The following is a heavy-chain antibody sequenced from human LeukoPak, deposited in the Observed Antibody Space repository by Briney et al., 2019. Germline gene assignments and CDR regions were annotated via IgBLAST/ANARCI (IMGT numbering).Heavy chain of an antibody. CDR1: GYTFTDYY. CDR2: VDPEDGET. V-gene: IGHV1-69-2*01. D-gene: IGHD4-17*01. CDR3: RLGSDMTTVTTVPLDAFDI. J-gene: IGHJ3*02. Sequence: ATVKISCKVSGYTFTDYYMHWVQQAPGKGLEWMGLVDPEDGETIYAEEFQGRVTITADTSTDTAYMELSSLRSEDTAVYYCRLGSDMTTVTTVPLDAFDIWGQGTMVTVPS.